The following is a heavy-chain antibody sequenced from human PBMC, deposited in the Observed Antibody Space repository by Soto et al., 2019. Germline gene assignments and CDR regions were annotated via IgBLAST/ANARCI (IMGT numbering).Heavy chain of an antibody. CDR3: ARDKSPYSSGWHNRHFDY. J-gene: IGHJ4*02. CDR2: ISYDGSNK. D-gene: IGHD6-19*01. V-gene: IGHV3-30-3*01. CDR1: GFTFSSYA. Sequence: QVQLVESGGGVVQPGRSLRLSCAASGFTFSSYAMHWVRQAPGKGLEWVAVISYDGSNKYYADSVKGRFTISRDNSKNTLELQMNSRRSEDTAVYYGARDKSPYSSGWHNRHFDYCGQGTLVTVSS.